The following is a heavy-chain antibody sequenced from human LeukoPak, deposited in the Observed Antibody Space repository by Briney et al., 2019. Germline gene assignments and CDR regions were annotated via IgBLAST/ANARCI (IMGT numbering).Heavy chain of an antibody. CDR2: IYYSGST. D-gene: IGHD4-23*01. CDR1: GGSISSYY. CDR3: ARRETDYAGWFDP. J-gene: IGHJ5*02. Sequence: PSETLSLTCTVSGGSISSYYWSWVRQPPGKGVEWIGYIYYSGSTNYNPSLKSRVTISVDTSKNQFSLKLSSVTAADTAVYYCARRETDYAGWFDPWGQGTLVTVSS. V-gene: IGHV4-59*08.